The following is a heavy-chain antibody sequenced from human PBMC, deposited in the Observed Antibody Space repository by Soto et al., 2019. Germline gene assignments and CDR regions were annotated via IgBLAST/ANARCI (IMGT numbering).Heavy chain of an antibody. J-gene: IGHJ6*02. V-gene: IGHV1-18*01. Sequence: ASVKVSCKASGYTFTSYGISWVRQAPGQGLEWMGWISAYNGNTNYAQKLQGRVTMTTDTSTSTAYMELRSLRSDDTAVYYCVRDLDGLLLLGEVYYGMDVWGQGTTVTVSS. CDR2: ISAYNGNT. CDR1: GYTFTSYG. D-gene: IGHD3-22*01. CDR3: VRDLDGLLLLGEVYYGMDV.